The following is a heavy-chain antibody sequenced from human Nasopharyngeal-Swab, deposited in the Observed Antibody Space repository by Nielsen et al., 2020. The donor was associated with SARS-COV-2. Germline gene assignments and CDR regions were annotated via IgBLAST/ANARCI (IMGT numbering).Heavy chain of an antibody. Sequence: GGSLRLSCAASGFTVSSNYMHWVRQAPGEGLEWVSAFYSGGTTYYADSVKGRVTISRDNSNNTVYLQMNSLRAEDTAVHYCARGSTVSSYYHYMDVWGKGTTVTVSS. CDR3: ARGSTVSSYYHYMDV. CDR1: GFTVSSNY. CDR2: FYSGGTT. D-gene: IGHD2-2*01. V-gene: IGHV3-66*01. J-gene: IGHJ6*03.